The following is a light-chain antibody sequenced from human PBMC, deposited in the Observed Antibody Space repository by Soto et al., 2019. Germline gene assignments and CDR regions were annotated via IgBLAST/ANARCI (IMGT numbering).Light chain of an antibody. CDR3: QQYNSYSRT. CDR1: QSISSW. Sequence: DIQMTQSPSTLSASVGDRVTITCRASQSISSWLAWYQQKPGKGPELLIYKASSLESGVPSRFSGSGSGTEFTLTISSLQPDDFATYYCQQYNSYSRTFGQETKVEIK. V-gene: IGKV1-5*03. J-gene: IGKJ1*01. CDR2: KAS.